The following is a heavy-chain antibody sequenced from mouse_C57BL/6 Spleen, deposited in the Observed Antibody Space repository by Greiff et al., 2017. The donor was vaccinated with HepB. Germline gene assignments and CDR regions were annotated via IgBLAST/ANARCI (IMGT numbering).Heavy chain of an antibody. V-gene: IGHV1-43*01. CDR3: ARSLYYNYDRGYAMDS. CDR1: GYSFPGYY. J-gene: IGHJ4*01. Sequence: VQLQQSGPELVKPGASVKISCKASGYSFPGYYMHWVKQSSEKSLEWIGEINPSTGGTSYNQKFKGKATLTVDKSSSTAYMQLKSLTSEDSAVYYVARSLYYNYDRGYAMDSGVKEPQSPSPQ. D-gene: IGHD2-4*01. CDR2: INPSTGGT.